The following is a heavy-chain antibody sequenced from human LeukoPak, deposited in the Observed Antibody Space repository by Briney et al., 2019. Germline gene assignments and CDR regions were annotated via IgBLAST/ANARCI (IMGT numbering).Heavy chain of an antibody. Sequence: ASVKVSCKASGYTFTGYYMHWVRQAPGQGLEWMGIINPSGGSTSYAQKFLGRVTMTRDMSTSTVYMELSSLRSEDTAVYYCARPMDSDAFDTWGQGTMVTVSS. V-gene: IGHV1-46*01. CDR1: GYTFTGYY. D-gene: IGHD3-10*01. CDR3: ARPMDSDAFDT. J-gene: IGHJ3*02. CDR2: INPSGGST.